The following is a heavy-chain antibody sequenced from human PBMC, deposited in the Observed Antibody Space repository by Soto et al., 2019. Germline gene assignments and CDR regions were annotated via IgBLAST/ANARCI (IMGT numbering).Heavy chain of an antibody. CDR3: ARDPLVRGVGWFDP. J-gene: IGHJ5*02. V-gene: IGHV1-3*01. CDR2: INAGNGHT. Sequence: ASVKVSCKASGYTFTSYVIHWMRQASGQRLEWMGWINAGNGHTKYSQKFQGRVTITRDTSASTAYMDLSSLTSEDTAVYYCARDPLVRGVGWFDPWGQGTLVTVSS. D-gene: IGHD3-10*02. CDR1: GYTFTSYV.